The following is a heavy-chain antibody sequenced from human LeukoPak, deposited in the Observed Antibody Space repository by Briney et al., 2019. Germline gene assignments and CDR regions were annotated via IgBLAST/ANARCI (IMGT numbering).Heavy chain of an antibody. CDR1: GGSISSYY. Sequence: SETLSLTCTVSGGSISSYYWSWIRQPPGKGLERIGYIYYSGSTNYNPSLKSRVTISVDTSKNQFSLKLSSVTAADTAVYYCARTVGPAAILTWGQGTLVTVSS. CDR3: ARTVGPAAILT. V-gene: IGHV4-59*01. CDR2: IYYSGST. D-gene: IGHD2-2*02. J-gene: IGHJ5*02.